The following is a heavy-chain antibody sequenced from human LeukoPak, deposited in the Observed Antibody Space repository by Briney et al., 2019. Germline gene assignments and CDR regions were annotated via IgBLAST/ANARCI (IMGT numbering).Heavy chain of an antibody. J-gene: IGHJ4*02. CDR2: ISYDGSNK. CDR3: ARGSGDYGDYVVDY. CDR1: GFTFSNAW. Sequence: GGSLRLSCAASGFTFSNAWMSWVRQAPGKGLEWVAVISYDGSNKYYADSVKGRFAISRDNSKNTLYLQMNSLRAEDTAVYYCARGSGDYGDYVVDYWGQGTLVTVSS. D-gene: IGHD4-17*01. V-gene: IGHV3-30*09.